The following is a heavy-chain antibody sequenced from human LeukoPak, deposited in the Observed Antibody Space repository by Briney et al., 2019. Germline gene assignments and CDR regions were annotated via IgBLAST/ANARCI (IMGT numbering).Heavy chain of an antibody. D-gene: IGHD2-2*01. CDR3: ARLTRVFCSSTSCYRRAGAYYYMDV. CDR1: GESFSGYY. J-gene: IGHJ6*03. CDR2: INHSGST. V-gene: IGHV4-34*01. Sequence: SETLSLTCVVYGESFSGYYWTWIRQPPGKGLEWIGEINHSGSTNYNPSLKSRVTISVDTSKNQFSLKLSSVTAADTAVYYCARLTRVFCSSTSCYRRAGAYYYMDVWGKGTTVTVSS.